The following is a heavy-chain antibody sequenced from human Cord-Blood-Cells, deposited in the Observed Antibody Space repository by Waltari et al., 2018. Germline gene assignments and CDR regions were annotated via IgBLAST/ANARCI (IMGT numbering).Heavy chain of an antibody. Sequence: QVQLVQSGAEVKKPGSSVKVSCKASGGTFSSYAISWVRQAPGQGLEWMGGIIPIFGTANYAQKFQGRVTITADESTSTAYMELSSLRSEDTAVYYCATPSNTIFGVVIMQSYYYYGMDVWGQGTTVTVSS. D-gene: IGHD3-3*01. J-gene: IGHJ6*02. CDR3: ATPSNTIFGVVIMQSYYYYGMDV. V-gene: IGHV1-69*01. CDR1: GGTFSSYA. CDR2: IIPIFGTA.